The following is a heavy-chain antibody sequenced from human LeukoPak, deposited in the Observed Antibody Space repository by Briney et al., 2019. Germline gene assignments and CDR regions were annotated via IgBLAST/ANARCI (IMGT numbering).Heavy chain of an antibody. V-gene: IGHV1-24*01. CDR3: ATLSSYGSGSYYQEDDPAKFDY. CDR1: GYTLTELS. D-gene: IGHD3-10*01. CDR2: FDPEDGET. Sequence: ASVKVSCEVSGYTLTELSMHWVRQAPGKGLEWMGGFDPEDGETIYAQKFQGRVTLTEDTSTDTAYMELSSLRSEDTAVYYCATLSSYGSGSYYQEDDPAKFDYWGQGTLVTVSS. J-gene: IGHJ4*02.